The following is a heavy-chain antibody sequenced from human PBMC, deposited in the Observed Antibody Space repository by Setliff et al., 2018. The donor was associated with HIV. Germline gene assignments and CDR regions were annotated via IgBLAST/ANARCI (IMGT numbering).Heavy chain of an antibody. CDR2: ISTYNGNT. Sequence: ASVKVSCKTSGYSFAVYGITWVRQAPGQGLEWMGWISTYNGNTNYAQKLQGRVTMTSEISTRTAYMEVRSLRSDDTAVYYCARGPYCSSSTCYGPLYYYYYMDVWGKGTTVTVSS. D-gene: IGHD2-2*01. V-gene: IGHV1-18*04. CDR3: ARGPYCSSSTCYGPLYYYYYMDV. CDR1: GYSFAVYG. J-gene: IGHJ6*03.